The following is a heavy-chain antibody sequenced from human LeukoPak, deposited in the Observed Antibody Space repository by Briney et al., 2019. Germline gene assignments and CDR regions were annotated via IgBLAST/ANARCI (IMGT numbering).Heavy chain of an antibody. CDR2: ISYDGSNK. V-gene: IGHV3-30-3*01. Sequence: PGGSLRLSCAASGFTYNICAMHWVRQAPGKGLEWVATISYDGSNKYYADSVKGRFTISRDNSKNTLYLQMNSLRVEDTAVYYCAKAQLRVTTGIDNWGQGTLVTVSS. J-gene: IGHJ4*02. CDR1: GFTYNICA. CDR3: AKAQLRVTTGIDN. D-gene: IGHD4-17*01.